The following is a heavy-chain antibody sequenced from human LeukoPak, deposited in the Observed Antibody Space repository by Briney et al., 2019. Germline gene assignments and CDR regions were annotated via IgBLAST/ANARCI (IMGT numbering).Heavy chain of an antibody. Sequence: GGSLRLSCAASGFTFSPYAMHWVRQAPGKGLEWVALISYDGSNKYYADSVKGRFTISRDNSKNTLYLQMNSLRAEDTAVYYCAKVQDIVVVVAATIDYWGQGTLVTVSS. CDR2: ISYDGSNK. CDR1: GFTFSPYA. J-gene: IGHJ4*02. V-gene: IGHV3-30-3*01. D-gene: IGHD2-15*01. CDR3: AKVQDIVVVVAATIDY.